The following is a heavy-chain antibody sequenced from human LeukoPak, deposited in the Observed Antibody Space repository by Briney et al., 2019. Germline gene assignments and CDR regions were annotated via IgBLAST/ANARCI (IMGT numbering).Heavy chain of an antibody. Sequence: GGSLRLSCAASGFTFSSYGMHWVRQAPGKGLEWVAVIWYGGSNKYYADSVKGRFTISRDNSKNTLYLQMNSLRAEDTALYYCASAPLLRLGELSRWGQGILVTVSS. J-gene: IGHJ4*02. D-gene: IGHD3-16*02. CDR2: IWYGGSNK. CDR3: ASAPLLRLGELSR. CDR1: GFTFSSYG. V-gene: IGHV3-33*01.